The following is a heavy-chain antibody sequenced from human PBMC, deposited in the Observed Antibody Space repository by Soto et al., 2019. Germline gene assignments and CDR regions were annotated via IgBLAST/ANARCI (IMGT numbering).Heavy chain of an antibody. Sequence: QVQLVQSGAEVKKPGSSVKVSCKASGGTFSTYTLYWVRQAPGQGLEWMGGISPGIDIRDYAQKFQGRVTTTADESTSAVYMQLSTLISEDPSLYYCAGGMCFGGSCSLDVWGQEPWSPSP. CDR3: AGGMCFGGSCSLDV. CDR2: ISPGIDIR. J-gene: IGHJ4*01. CDR1: GGTFSTYT. V-gene: IGHV1-69*12. D-gene: IGHD2-15*01.